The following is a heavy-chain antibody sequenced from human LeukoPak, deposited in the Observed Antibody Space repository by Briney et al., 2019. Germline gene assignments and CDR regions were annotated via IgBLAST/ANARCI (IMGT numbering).Heavy chain of an antibody. CDR3: ARDQYYDSKGWFDP. Sequence: GASVKVSCKSSGYTFNRYGITWVRHAPGQGLEWMGWIHTYNGHTNYAQKLQGRVTMTTDTSTSTAYMELRSLRSDDTAVYYCARDQYYDSKGWFDPWGQGTLVTVSS. V-gene: IGHV1-18*01. D-gene: IGHD3-22*01. J-gene: IGHJ5*02. CDR1: GYTFNRYG. CDR2: IHTYNGHT.